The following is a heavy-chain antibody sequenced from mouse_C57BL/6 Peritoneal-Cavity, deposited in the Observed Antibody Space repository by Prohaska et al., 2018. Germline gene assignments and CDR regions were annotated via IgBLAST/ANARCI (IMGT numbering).Heavy chain of an antibody. V-gene: IGHV11-2*01. CDR1: GFTFCGFW. D-gene: IGHD1-1*02. CDR3: MRCGNYLYIDV. Sequence: EAQLLETGGGLVQPGGSRGLSCEGSGFTFCGFWMSWVRQTPGKTLEWIGNINSDVSEINYAPSRKDRFTIFREKDKRILYRQMSNVQSEDTVTYFCMRCGNYLYIDVCGTGITVTVSS. J-gene: IGHJ1*03. CDR2: INSDVSEI.